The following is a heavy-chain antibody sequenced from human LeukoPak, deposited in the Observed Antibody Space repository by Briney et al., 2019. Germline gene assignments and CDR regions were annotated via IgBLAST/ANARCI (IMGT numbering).Heavy chain of an antibody. Sequence: GGSLRLSCTASGFTFTDYYMTWIRQAPGKGLEWLSYISVSGGSVSYVDSVKGRFTISRDNAKNSVYLQFDSLRVEDTAIYYCARDRQFRLHDPWGQGILVTVSS. CDR3: ARDRQFRLHDP. CDR1: GFTFTDYY. CDR2: ISVSGGSV. D-gene: IGHD3-16*01. J-gene: IGHJ5*02. V-gene: IGHV3-11*01.